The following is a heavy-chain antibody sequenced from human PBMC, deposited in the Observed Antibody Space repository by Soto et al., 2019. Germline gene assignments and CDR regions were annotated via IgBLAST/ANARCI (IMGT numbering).Heavy chain of an antibody. CDR3: AQYYYGSPDAFDI. D-gene: IGHD3-10*01. Sequence: SSVKASCKASGGTFSSSTIIWVRQAPGQGLEWMGRIIPILGIANYAQKFQGRVTITADKSTSTAYMELSSLRSEDTAVYYCAQYYYGSPDAFDIWGQGTMVTVSS. V-gene: IGHV1-69*02. CDR1: GGTFSSST. J-gene: IGHJ3*02. CDR2: IIPILGIA.